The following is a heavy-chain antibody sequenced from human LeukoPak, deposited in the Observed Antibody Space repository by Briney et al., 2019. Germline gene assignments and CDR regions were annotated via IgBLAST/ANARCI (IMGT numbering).Heavy chain of an antibody. CDR2: ISGRSSII. D-gene: IGHD1-26*01. J-gene: IGHJ3*02. CDR1: GFTFSSYS. CDR3: ARDQSGHIAGGTDAFEI. V-gene: IGHV3-48*04. Sequence: GGNLRLSCAASGFTFSSYSMSWVRQAPGKGPEWVSYISGRSSIIYYADSVKGRFTISRDNAKNSLYLQMTGLRAEDTAVYYCARDQSGHIAGGTDAFEIWGQGTMVTVSS.